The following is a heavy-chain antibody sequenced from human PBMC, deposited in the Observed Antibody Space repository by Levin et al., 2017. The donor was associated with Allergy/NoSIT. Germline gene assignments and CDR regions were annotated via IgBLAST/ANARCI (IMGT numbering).Heavy chain of an antibody. CDR2: ISSTSAYI. D-gene: IGHD4-11*01. J-gene: IGHJ6*02. CDR3: ARGGGSKKGGLDV. CDR1: GFTFTDHT. Sequence: GGSLRLSCEGSGFTFTDHTIHWVRQAPGKGLEWVSSISSTSAYIHYADSVKGRFTISRDNAKKSLYLQMNSLRVEATAVYYCARGGGSKKGGLDVWGQGSTVTVSS. V-gene: IGHV3-21*01.